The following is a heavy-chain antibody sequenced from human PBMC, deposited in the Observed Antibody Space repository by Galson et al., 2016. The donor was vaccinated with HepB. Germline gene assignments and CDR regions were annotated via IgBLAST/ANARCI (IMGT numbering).Heavy chain of an antibody. D-gene: IGHD5-12*01. J-gene: IGHJ6*02. CDR2: TYYRSKWYN. Sequence: CAISGDSVSSNSATWNWIRQSPSRGLEWLGRTYYRSKWYNDYALSVKSRITINPDTSKNQFSLQLNSVTPEDTAVYYCARVRNGHSGYANPYYYGMDVWGQGTTVTVSS. CDR1: GDSVSSNSAT. CDR3: ARVRNGHSGYANPYYYGMDV. V-gene: IGHV6-1*01.